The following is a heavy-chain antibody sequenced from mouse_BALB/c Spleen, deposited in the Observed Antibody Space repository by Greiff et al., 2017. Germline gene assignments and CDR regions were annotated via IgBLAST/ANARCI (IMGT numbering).Heavy chain of an antibody. CDR3: ARPYGNSLAY. Sequence: QVQLKESGPGLVQPSQSLSITCTVSGFSLTSYGVHWVRQSPGKGLEWLGVIWSGGSTDYNAAFISRLSISKDNSKSQVFFKMNSLQADDTAIYYCARPYGNSLAYWGQGTLVTVSA. V-gene: IGHV2-4-1*01. D-gene: IGHD2-1*01. CDR2: IWSGGST. J-gene: IGHJ3*01. CDR1: GFSLTSYG.